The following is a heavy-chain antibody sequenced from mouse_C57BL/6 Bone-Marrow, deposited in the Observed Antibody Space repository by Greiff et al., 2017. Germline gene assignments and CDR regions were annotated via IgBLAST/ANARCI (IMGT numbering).Heavy chain of an antibody. V-gene: IGHV14-4*01. CDR2: IDPENGDT. Sequence: VQLQQSGAELVRPGASVKLSCTASGFNIKDDYMHWVKQRPEQGLEWIGWIDPENGDTEYASKVQGKATITADTCSNPAYLQLSSLTSEDTAVYYCTTVVHYWGQGTTLTVSS. CDR3: TTVVHY. J-gene: IGHJ2*01. D-gene: IGHD1-1*01. CDR1: GFNIKDDY.